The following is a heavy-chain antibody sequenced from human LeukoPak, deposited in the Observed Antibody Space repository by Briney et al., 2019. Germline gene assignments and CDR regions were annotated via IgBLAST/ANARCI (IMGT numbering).Heavy chain of an antibody. CDR1: GGSISSTSYH. Sequence: SETLSLTCTVSGGSISSTSYHWAWIRQPPGKGLEWIGYIYYNGRATYNPSLKSRVTISVDTSKNQFSLKLSSVTAADTAVYYCARRSSESFDFWGQGTLVTVSS. V-gene: IGHV4-61*05. J-gene: IGHJ4*02. D-gene: IGHD3-22*01. CDR2: IYYNGRA. CDR3: ARRSSESFDF.